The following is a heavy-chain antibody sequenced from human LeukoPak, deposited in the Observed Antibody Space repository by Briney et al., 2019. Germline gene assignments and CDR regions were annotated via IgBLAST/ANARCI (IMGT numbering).Heavy chain of an antibody. D-gene: IGHD3-22*01. J-gene: IGHJ2*01. CDR1: GGSISSYY. Sequence: SETLSLTCTVSGGSISSYYWSWVRQPPGKGPEWIGYIYYSGNTNYSPSLKSRATISVDTSKNQFSLKLSSVTAADTAVYYCAREAGSDSSGYYYRNSDLWGRGTLVTVSS. CDR3: AREAGSDSSGYYYRNSDL. V-gene: IGHV4-59*01. CDR2: IYYSGNT.